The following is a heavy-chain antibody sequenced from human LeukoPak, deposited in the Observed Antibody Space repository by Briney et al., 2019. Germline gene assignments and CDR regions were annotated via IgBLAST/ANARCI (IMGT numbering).Heavy chain of an antibody. CDR3: AQFSLKYSNTWGQDY. CDR1: GGSISSSGYY. CDR2: IYYTGIT. V-gene: IGHV4-39*01. J-gene: IGHJ4*02. D-gene: IGHD6-13*01. Sequence: SETLSLTCTVSGGSISSSGYYWGWVRQPPGKGLEWIGSIYYTGITYYSPSLKSRLTISVDTSKNQFSLRLSSVTAADTAVYYCAQFSLKYSNTWGQDYWGKGTLVTVSS.